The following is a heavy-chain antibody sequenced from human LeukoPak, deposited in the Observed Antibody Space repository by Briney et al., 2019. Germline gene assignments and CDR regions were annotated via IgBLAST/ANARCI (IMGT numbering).Heavy chain of an antibody. CDR3: ARRGYSYGYMGY. CDR2: IYYSGST. V-gene: IGHV4-39*01. D-gene: IGHD5-18*01. J-gene: IGHJ4*02. CDR1: GGSISSSSYY. Sequence: PSETLSLTCTVSGGSISSSSYYWGWIRQPPGKGLEWIGSIYYSGSTYYNPSLKSRVTISVDTSKNQFSLKLSSVTAADTAVYYCARRGYSYGYMGYWGQGTLVTVSS.